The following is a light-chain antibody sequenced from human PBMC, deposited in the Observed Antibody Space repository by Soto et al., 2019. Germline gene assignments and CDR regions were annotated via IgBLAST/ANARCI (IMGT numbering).Light chain of an antibody. CDR2: DAS. J-gene: IGKJ4*01. V-gene: IGKV1-5*01. Sequence: DVQMTQSTSSASASVGDRVTITCRASQGISSWLAWYQQKPGKAPKLLIFDASNLESGVPSRFSGSGSGTEFTLTISILQPDDFATYYCQQYDSYSTFAGGTKVDIK. CDR1: QGISSW. CDR3: QQYDSYST.